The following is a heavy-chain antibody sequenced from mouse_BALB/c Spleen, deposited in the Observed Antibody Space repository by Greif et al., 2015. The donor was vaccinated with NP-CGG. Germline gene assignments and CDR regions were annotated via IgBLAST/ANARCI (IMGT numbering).Heavy chain of an antibody. V-gene: IGHV5-15*02. CDR1: GFTFSDYG. Sequence: EVMLVESGGGLVQPGGSRKLSCAASGFTFSDYGMAWVRQAPGKGPEWVAFISNLAYSIYYADTVTGRFTISRENAKNTLYLEMSSLRSEDTAMYYCARDLESYGYWFAYWGQGTLVTVSA. D-gene: IGHD2-2*01. CDR3: ARDLESYGYWFAY. J-gene: IGHJ3*01. CDR2: ISNLAYSI.